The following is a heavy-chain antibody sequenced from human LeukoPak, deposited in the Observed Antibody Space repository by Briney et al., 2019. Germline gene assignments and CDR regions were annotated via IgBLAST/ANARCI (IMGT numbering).Heavy chain of an antibody. CDR3: ARDSRRYYYGSGSYYIDY. J-gene: IGHJ4*02. CDR2: IYHSGST. V-gene: IGHV4-38-2*02. Sequence: PSETLSLTCAVSGYSLSSGYYWGWIREPPGKGLEWIGSIYHSGSTYYNPSLKRRVTISVDTTKNQFSLKLSSVTAADTAVYYCARDSRRYYYGSGSYYIDYWGQGPLVTVS. D-gene: IGHD3-10*01. CDR1: GYSLSSGYY.